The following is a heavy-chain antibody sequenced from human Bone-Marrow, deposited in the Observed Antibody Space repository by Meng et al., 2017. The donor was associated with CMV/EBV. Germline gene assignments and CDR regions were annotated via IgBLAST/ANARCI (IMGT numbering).Heavy chain of an antibody. V-gene: IGHV3-30*04. CDR1: GFTFSSFT. Sequence: GESLKISCAASGFTFSSFTMNWVRQAPGKGLEWVAVISYDGSIKYYADSVKGRFTISRDNSKKTLYLQMNSLRAEDTAVYYCARDDYRGLLEWSPLDYWGQGTLVTVSS. D-gene: IGHD3-3*01. CDR2: ISYDGSIK. CDR3: ARDDYRGLLEWSPLDY. J-gene: IGHJ4*02.